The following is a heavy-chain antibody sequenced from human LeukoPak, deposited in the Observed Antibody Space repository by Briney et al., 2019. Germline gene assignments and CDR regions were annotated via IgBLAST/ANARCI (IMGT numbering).Heavy chain of an antibody. CDR3: ARGPTVTRTDFDY. Sequence: PSETLSLTCTVPGGSIRSYYWSWIRQPPGKGLEWIGYIYYSGSTNYNPSLKSRVTISVDTSKNQFSLKLSSVTAADTAVYYCARGPTVTRTDFDYWGQGTLVTVSS. J-gene: IGHJ4*02. D-gene: IGHD4-17*01. CDR2: IYYSGST. CDR1: GGSIRSYY. V-gene: IGHV4-59*01.